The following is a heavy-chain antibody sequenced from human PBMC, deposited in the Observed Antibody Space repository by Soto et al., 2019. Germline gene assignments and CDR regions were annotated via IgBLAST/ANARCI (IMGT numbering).Heavy chain of an antibody. CDR1: GGSITGNW. V-gene: IGHV4-4*02. CDR2: IYHNGRF. Sequence: PSETLSLTCAVSGGSITGNWWSWVRQPPGKGLEWIGEIYHNGRFNYNPSLRSRLTISIDKSKNQLSLKLTSVTAADTAVYYCATLPPRIVVALLPIPTWGQGILVTV. D-gene: IGHD2-21*01. J-gene: IGHJ5*02. CDR3: ATLPPRIVVALLPIPT.